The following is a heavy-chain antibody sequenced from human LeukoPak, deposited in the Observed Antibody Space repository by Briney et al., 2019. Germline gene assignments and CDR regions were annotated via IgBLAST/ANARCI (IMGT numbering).Heavy chain of an antibody. CDR3: ARRWDFWSGLYFDY. V-gene: IGHV4-39*01. J-gene: IGHJ4*02. CDR2: IYYSGST. Sequence: PSETLSLTCTVSGGSTSSSSYYWGWIRQPPGKGLEWIGSIYYSGSTYYNPSLKSRVTISVDTSKNQFSLKLSSVTAADTAVYYCARRWDFWSGLYFDYWGQGTLVTVSS. CDR1: GGSTSSSSYY. D-gene: IGHD3-3*01.